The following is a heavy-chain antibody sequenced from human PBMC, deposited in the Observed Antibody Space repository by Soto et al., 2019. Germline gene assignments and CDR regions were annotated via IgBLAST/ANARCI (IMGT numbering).Heavy chain of an antibody. V-gene: IGHV3-30*18. Sequence: GGSLRLSCAASGFTFSSYGMHWVRQAPGKGLEWVAVISYDGSNKYYADSVKGRFTISRDNSKNTLYLQMNSLRAEDTAVYYCAKAWDGHVDTAIWFDPWGQGTLVTVSS. CDR2: ISYDGSNK. D-gene: IGHD5-18*01. CDR3: AKAWDGHVDTAIWFDP. J-gene: IGHJ5*02. CDR1: GFTFSSYG.